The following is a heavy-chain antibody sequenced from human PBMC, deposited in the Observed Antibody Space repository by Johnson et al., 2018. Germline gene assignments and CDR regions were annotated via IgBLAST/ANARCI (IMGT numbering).Heavy chain of an antibody. CDR3: AGGGRYSRARGAFDI. V-gene: IGHV3-33*01. CDR2: IWYDGSNK. CDR1: GFTFSSYG. J-gene: IGHJ3*02. Sequence: QVQLVESGGGVVQPGRSLRLSCAASGFTFSSYGMHWVRQAPGKGLEWVAVIWYDGSNKYYADSVKGRFTISRDNSKNTLYLQMNSLRAEDRAVYYSAGGGRYSRARGAFDIWGQGTMVTVSS. D-gene: IGHD6-13*01.